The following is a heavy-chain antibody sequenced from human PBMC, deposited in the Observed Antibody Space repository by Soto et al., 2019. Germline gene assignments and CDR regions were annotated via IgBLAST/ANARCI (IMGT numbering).Heavy chain of an antibody. CDR1: GGSISSGDYY. J-gene: IGHJ6*02. V-gene: IGHV4-30-4*01. D-gene: IGHD2-2*01. Sequence: ASETLSLTCTVSGGSISSGDYYWSWIRQPPGEGLEWIGYIYYSGSTYYNPSLNSRPTISVDTSKNQFSLKLSSVTAADTAVYYCARDRGGIIVLPAAGGNYYSGMDVWGQGATVTVSS. CDR2: IYYSGST. CDR3: ARDRGGIIVLPAAGGNYYSGMDV.